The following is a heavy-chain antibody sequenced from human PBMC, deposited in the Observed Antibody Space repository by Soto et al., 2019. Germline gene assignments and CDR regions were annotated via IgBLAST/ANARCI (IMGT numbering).Heavy chain of an antibody. J-gene: IGHJ4*02. CDR3: AKEAPAGPSSGPYYFDY. CDR2: ISYDGSNK. D-gene: IGHD3-22*01. V-gene: IGHV3-30*18. CDR1: GFTFSSYG. Sequence: PGGSLRLSCAASGFTFSSYGMHWVRQAPGKGLEWVAVISYDGSNKYYADSVKGRFTISRDNSKNTLYLQMNSLRAEDTAVYYCAKEAPAGPSSGPYYFDYWGQGTLVTVSS.